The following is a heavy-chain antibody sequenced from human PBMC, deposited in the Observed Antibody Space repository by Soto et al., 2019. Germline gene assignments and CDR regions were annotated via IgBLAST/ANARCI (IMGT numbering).Heavy chain of an antibody. V-gene: IGHV3-48*03. CDR3: ARDGLYYGMDV. CDR1: GFTFSSYE. J-gene: IGHJ6*02. CDR2: ISSSGSTI. Sequence: GGSLRLSCAASGFTFSSYEMNWVRQAPGKGLEWVSYISSSGSTIYYADSVKGRFTISRDNAKNSLYLQMNSLRAEDTAVYYCARDGLYYGMDVWGQETTVTVSS.